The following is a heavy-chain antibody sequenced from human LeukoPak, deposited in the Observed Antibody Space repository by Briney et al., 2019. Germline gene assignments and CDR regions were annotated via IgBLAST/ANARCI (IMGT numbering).Heavy chain of an antibody. CDR2: ISSSSSYI. J-gene: IGHJ3*02. CDR1: GFTFSSYS. V-gene: IGHV3-21*01. CDR3: ARDPEDGRDI. D-gene: IGHD2-15*01. Sequence: GGSMRLSCAASGFTFSSYSMNWVRQAPGKGLEWVSSISSSSSYIYYADSVRGRFTISRDNAKNSLYLQMNSLRAEDTAVYYCARDPEDGRDIWGQGTMVTVSS.